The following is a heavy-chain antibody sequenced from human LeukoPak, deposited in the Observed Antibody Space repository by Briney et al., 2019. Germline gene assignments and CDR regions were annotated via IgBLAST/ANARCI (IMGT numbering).Heavy chain of an antibody. V-gene: IGHV3-64*01. CDR2: ISSDGGNT. CDR1: GFIFSSYA. Sequence: GGSLRLSCAASGFIFSSYAMHWVRQAPGKGLEYVSAISSDGGNTYYANSVKGRFTISRDNSKNTLYLQMGSLRVEDMAVYYCAIDRRGYMPYDAFHIWGQGTMVTVSS. CDR3: AIDRRGYMPYDAFHI. D-gene: IGHD5-18*01. J-gene: IGHJ3*02.